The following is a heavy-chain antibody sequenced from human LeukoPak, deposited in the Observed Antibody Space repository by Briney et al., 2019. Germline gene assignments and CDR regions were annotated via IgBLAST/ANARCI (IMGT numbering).Heavy chain of an antibody. CDR1: GGSISSYY. Sequence: SETLSLTCTVSGGSISSYYWSWIRLPPGKGLEWIGYIYYSGSTNYNPSLKSRVTISVDTSKNQFSLKLSSVTAADTAVYYCARHQPFDPWGQGTLVTVSS. V-gene: IGHV4-59*01. CDR3: ARHQPFDP. CDR2: IYYSGST. J-gene: IGHJ5*02.